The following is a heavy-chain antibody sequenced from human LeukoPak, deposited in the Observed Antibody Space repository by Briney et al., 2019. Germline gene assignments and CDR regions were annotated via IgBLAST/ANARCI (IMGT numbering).Heavy chain of an antibody. V-gene: IGHV3-7*01. CDR2: IKQDGGEE. CDR1: GFTFSSYW. CDR3: AKSGGELVPFDY. J-gene: IGHJ4*02. Sequence: PGGSLRLSCRASGFTFSSYWMSWVRQAPGKGLEWVANIKQDGGEEYYVDSVKGRFTISRDNSKNTLYLQMNSLRAEDTAVYYCAKSGGELVPFDYWGQGTLVTVSS. D-gene: IGHD3-16*01.